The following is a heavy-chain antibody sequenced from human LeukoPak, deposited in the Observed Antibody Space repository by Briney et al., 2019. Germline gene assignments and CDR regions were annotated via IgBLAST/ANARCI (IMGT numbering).Heavy chain of an antibody. CDR3: ARGIGSGWFYFDY. CDR2: INPNSGGT. CDR1: GYTFTGYY. Sequence: ASVKVSCKASGYTFTGYYMHWVRQAPGQRLEGIGWINPNSGGTKYAQKLQGRVTMTRDTSISTVYMELSRLRSDDTALYYCARGIGSGWFYFDYWGQGTLVTVSS. V-gene: IGHV1-2*02. D-gene: IGHD6-19*01. J-gene: IGHJ4*02.